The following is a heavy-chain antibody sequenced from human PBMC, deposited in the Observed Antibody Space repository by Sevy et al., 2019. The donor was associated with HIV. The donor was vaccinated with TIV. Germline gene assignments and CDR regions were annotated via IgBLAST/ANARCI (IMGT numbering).Heavy chain of an antibody. Sequence: SETLSLTCTVSGGSISSYYWSWIRQPPGKGLEWFGYIYYSGSTNYNPSLKSRVTISVDTSKNQFSLKLGSVTAADTAVYYRARSTIVEYGMDVWGQGTTVTVSS. J-gene: IGHJ6*02. CDR2: IYYSGST. D-gene: IGHD2-21*01. CDR3: ARSTIVEYGMDV. V-gene: IGHV4-59*12. CDR1: GGSISSYY.